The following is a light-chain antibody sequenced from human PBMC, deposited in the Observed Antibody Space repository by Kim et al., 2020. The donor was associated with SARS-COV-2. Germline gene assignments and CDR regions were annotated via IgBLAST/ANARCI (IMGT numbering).Light chain of an antibody. CDR2: GVS. J-gene: IGKJ2*01. CDR3: QQYNNWPFT. Sequence: FVAPGERAPLSCRASQSVSSNLAWYQQKPGQAPRLLINGVSTRATGISARFSGSGSGTEFTLTISSLQSEDFAVYYCQQYNNWPFTFGQGTKLEI. CDR1: QSVSSN. V-gene: IGKV3D-15*01.